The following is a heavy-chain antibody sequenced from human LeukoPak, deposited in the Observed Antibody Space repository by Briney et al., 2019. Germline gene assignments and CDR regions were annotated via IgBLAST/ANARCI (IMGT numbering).Heavy chain of an antibody. J-gene: IGHJ4*02. CDR3: AKDDSRSWSAFDY. D-gene: IGHD6-13*01. V-gene: IGHV3-23*01. CDR2: IDYSGGSS. CDR1: GFTLSSYE. Sequence: GGSLRLSCTVSGFTLSSYEMSWIRQAPGKGLEWVSSIDYSGGSSYYADSVKGRFTISRDNSKNTLYVQMNSLRAEDTAVYYCAKDDSRSWSAFDYWGQGTLVTVSS.